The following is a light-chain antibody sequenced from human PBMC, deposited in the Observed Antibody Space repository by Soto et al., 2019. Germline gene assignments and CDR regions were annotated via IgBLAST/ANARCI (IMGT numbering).Light chain of an antibody. CDR1: QSIRSK. CDR2: GAS. V-gene: IGKV3-15*01. Sequence: EIVMTQSPATLSVSPGERASLSCRASQSIRSKIAWYQQKPGQAPRLLIYGASNRATGIPARFSGSGSGTEFTFTISSLQSEAFAVYYCQQYNDWPPITFGQGTRLEIK. CDR3: QQYNDWPPIT. J-gene: IGKJ5*01.